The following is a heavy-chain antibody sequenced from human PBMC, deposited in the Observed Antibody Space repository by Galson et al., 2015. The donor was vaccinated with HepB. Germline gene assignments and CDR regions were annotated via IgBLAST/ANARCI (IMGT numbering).Heavy chain of an antibody. CDR1: GFAFESHA. D-gene: IGHD5-24*01. CDR3: AKGYGLFDS. V-gene: IGHV3-23*01. Sequence: SLRLSCAASGFAFESHAMSWVRQAPGRGLEWISGITGKGDSTFYADTVKGRFTVSRDNANNMLYLQMNSLRAEDAGLYFCAKGYGLFDSWGQGILVTVSS. CDR2: ITGKGDST. J-gene: IGHJ5*01.